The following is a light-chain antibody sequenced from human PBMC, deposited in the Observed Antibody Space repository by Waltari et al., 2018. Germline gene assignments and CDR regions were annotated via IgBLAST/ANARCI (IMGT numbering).Light chain of an antibody. J-gene: IGLJ1*01. V-gene: IGLV2-11*01. Sequence: QSALTQPRSVSGSPGESVTISCTGTSSDVGTYNYVSWYQQHPGKAPKLMIYDVSKRPSWVPDRFSGSQSGNTASLTISGLQAEDEADYYCCSYAGSYTYVFGTGTRVTVL. CDR1: SSDVGTYNY. CDR2: DVS. CDR3: CSYAGSYTYV.